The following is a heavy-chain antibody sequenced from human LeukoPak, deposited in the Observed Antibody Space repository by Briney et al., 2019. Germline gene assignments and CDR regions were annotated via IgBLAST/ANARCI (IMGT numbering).Heavy chain of an antibody. V-gene: IGHV4-39*01. J-gene: IGHJ3*02. CDR1: GGSISSSSDY. CDR3: ARSKAAVGIDAFDI. CDR2: LDYSGSA. Sequence: SETLSLTCTVSGGSISSSSDYWGWIRQPPGKGLEWIGSLDYSGSAYSSPSLKSRVTISVDTAKKQFSLKLSPVTAADTAVYYCARSKAAVGIDAFDIWGQGTMVTVSS. D-gene: IGHD6-13*01.